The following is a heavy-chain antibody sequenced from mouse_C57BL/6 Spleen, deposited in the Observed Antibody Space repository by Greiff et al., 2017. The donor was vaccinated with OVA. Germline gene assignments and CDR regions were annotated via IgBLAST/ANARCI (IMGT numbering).Heavy chain of an antibody. V-gene: IGHV5-12*01. CDR3: ARQDYYGSSFYAMDY. CDR1: GFTFSDYY. CDR2: ISNGGGST. J-gene: IGHJ4*01. Sequence: EVKLMESGGGLVQPGGSLKLSCAASGFTFSDYYMYWVRQTPEKRLEWVAYISNGGGSTYYPDTVKGRFTISRDNAKNTLYLQMSRLKSEDTAMYYCARQDYYGSSFYAMDYWGQGTSVTVSS. D-gene: IGHD1-1*01.